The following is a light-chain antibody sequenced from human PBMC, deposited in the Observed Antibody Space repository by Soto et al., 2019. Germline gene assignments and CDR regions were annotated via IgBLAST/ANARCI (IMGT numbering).Light chain of an antibody. J-gene: IGKJ1*01. V-gene: IGKV3-11*01. CDR1: QSVSSY. Sequence: EIVLTQSPVTLSLSPGERATLSCRASQSVSSYLAWYQQKPGQAPRLLIYGASNRATGIPARFSGSGSGTDFTLNISSLEPEDFAVYYCQQRSNWPRTFGQGTKVDIK. CDR3: QQRSNWPRT. CDR2: GAS.